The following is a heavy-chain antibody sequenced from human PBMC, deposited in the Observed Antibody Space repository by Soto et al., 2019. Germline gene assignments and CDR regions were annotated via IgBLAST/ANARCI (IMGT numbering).Heavy chain of an antibody. J-gene: IGHJ4*02. Sequence: EVQLLESGGGLVQPGGSLRLSCAASGFTFSSYAMSWVRQAPGKGLEWVSAISGSGGSTYYADSVKGRFTISRDNSKNTLYRQMNSLRAEDTAVYYCAKANYYDSSGYGGFDYWGQGTLVTVSS. CDR1: GFTFSSYA. V-gene: IGHV3-23*01. D-gene: IGHD3-22*01. CDR3: AKANYYDSSGYGGFDY. CDR2: ISGSGGST.